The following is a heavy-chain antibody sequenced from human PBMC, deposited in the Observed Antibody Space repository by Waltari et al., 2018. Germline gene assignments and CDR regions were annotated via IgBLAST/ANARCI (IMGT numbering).Heavy chain of an antibody. Sequence: QVQLVQSGAEVKKPGASVKVSCKASGYTFTSYYMHWVRQAPGQGLEWMGIINPSGGSTSYAQKFQGRVTMTRDTSTSTVYMGLSSLRSEDTAVYYCARNSGSYLGVDYWGQGTLVTVSS. CDR2: INPSGGST. J-gene: IGHJ4*02. D-gene: IGHD1-26*01. V-gene: IGHV1-46*01. CDR1: GYTFTSYY. CDR3: ARNSGSYLGVDY.